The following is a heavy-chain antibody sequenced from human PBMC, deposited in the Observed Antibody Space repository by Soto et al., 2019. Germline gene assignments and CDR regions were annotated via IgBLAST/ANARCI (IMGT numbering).Heavy chain of an antibody. J-gene: IGHJ6*02. CDR3: ARVSSHCSSTSCYVTQYFYYGMDV. V-gene: IGHV4-31*03. D-gene: IGHD2-2*01. Sequence: SETLSLTCTVSGGSISSGGYYWSWIRQHPGKGLEWIGYIYYSGSTYYNPSLKSRVTISVDTSKNQFSLKLSYVTAADTAVYYCARVSSHCSSTSCYVTQYFYYGMDVWGQGTTVTVSS. CDR1: GGSISSGGYY. CDR2: IYYSGST.